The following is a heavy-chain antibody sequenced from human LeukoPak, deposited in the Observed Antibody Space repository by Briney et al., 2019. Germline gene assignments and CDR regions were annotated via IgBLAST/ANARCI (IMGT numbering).Heavy chain of an antibody. CDR3: ARATYYYDSSGYYRRVIPENWFDP. Sequence: SETLSLTCPLSGGSISSYYWSWIRQPPGKGLGWIGYIYYSGSTNYNPSLKRRVTISVDTSKNQSSLKLSSVTAADTAVYYCARATYYYDSSGYYRRVIPENWFDPWGQGTLVTVSS. V-gene: IGHV4-59*01. CDR1: GGSISSYY. CDR2: IYYSGST. J-gene: IGHJ5*02. D-gene: IGHD3-22*01.